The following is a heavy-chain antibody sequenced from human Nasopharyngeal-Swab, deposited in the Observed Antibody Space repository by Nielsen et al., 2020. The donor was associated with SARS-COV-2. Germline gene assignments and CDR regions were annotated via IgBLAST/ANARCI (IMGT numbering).Heavy chain of an antibody. J-gene: IGHJ6*02. Sequence: WVRQAPGQGLEWMGIINPSGGSTSYAQKFQGRVTMTRDTSTSTVYMELSSLRSEDTAVYYCARAGGITIFGVVIPYYGMDVWGQGTTVTVSS. V-gene: IGHV1-46*01. D-gene: IGHD3-3*01. CDR2: INPSGGST. CDR3: ARAGGITIFGVVIPYYGMDV.